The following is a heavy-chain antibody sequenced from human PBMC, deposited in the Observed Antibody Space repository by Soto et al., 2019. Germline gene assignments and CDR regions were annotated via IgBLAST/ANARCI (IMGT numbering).Heavy chain of an antibody. Sequence: QVQLVESGGGVVQPGRSLRLSCAASGFIFSTYDMHWVRQAPGKGLEWVAIISYDGNTKYYADSVKGRFTISRDNSKNTLYLQMDSLRAEDTVVFYCAKVGTGTIDYWGQGTLVTVSS. CDR2: ISYDGNTK. CDR3: AKVGTGTIDY. V-gene: IGHV3-30*18. CDR1: GFIFSTYD. D-gene: IGHD1-1*01. J-gene: IGHJ4*02.